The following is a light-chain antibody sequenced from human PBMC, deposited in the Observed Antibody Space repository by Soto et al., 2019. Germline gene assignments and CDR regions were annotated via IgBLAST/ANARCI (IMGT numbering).Light chain of an antibody. CDR2: AAS. CDR1: QGISAW. Sequence: DIQMTQSPSSVSASVGDRVTITCRASQGISAWLAWYQQKPGKAPKLLIYAASSLQIGVPSRFSGSGSGTDFPLPINSLQPEDFATCYCQQANRFPYTFVQGTKLEIK. CDR3: QQANRFPYT. J-gene: IGKJ2*01. V-gene: IGKV1-12*01.